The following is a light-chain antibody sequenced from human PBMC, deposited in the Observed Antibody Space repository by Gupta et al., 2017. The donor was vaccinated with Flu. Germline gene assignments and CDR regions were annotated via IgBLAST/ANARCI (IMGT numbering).Light chain of an antibody. Sequence: GTLSLSSGGRATLFGRASQSVNSDYLAWYQQRPGQPPRLLVYQASNRATGIPARFSGSGSGTDFTLTIRRREPEDFAVYYCQQEGGLPRTFGQGTKVEIK. J-gene: IGKJ1*01. V-gene: IGKV3-20*01. CDR1: QSVNSDY. CDR2: QAS. CDR3: QQEGGLPRT.